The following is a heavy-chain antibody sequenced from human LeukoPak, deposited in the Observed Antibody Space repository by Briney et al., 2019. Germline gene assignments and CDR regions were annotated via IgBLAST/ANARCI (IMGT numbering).Heavy chain of an antibody. CDR3: ASLSSSWPHYYYYYYMDV. J-gene: IGHJ6*03. CDR2: ISTSSSYI. Sequence: PGGSLRLSCAASGFTFNRYNMNWVRQAPGKGLEWVSSISTSSSYIYYADSVKGRFTISRDNAKNSLYLQMNSLRAEDTAVYYCASLSSSWPHYYYYYYMDVWGKGTTVTVSS. V-gene: IGHV3-21*01. CDR1: GFTFNRYN. D-gene: IGHD6-13*01.